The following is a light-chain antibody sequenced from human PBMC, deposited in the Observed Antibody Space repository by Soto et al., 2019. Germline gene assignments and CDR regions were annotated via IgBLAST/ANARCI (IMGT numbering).Light chain of an antibody. V-gene: IGKV3-15*01. CDR1: QSVSTN. Sequence: EIVMTQSPATLSVSPGERATLSCRASQSVSTNLVWYQQKPGQAPRLLIYGASTRATGVPGRFSGTGSGTDFTLTISSLQSYDSADYYCQQYNHWWTFGQGTKVEI. CDR2: GAS. J-gene: IGKJ1*01. CDR3: QQYNHWWT.